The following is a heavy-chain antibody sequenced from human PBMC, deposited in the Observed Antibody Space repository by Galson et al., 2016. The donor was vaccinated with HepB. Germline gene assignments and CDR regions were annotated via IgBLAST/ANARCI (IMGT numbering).Heavy chain of an antibody. CDR3: VRESDYTNGLFDDA. D-gene: IGHD4-11*01. CDR1: GYSINSAYY. CDR2: LYHSGAA. V-gene: IGHV4-38-2*02. J-gene: IGHJ5*02. Sequence: SETLSLTCAVSGYSINSAYYWGWTRQAPGKGLEWIASLYHSGAAYYKSSVRGRATISLDTSKNQFSLSLSSVTAADTAVYYCVRESDYTNGLFDDAWGQGTLVTVSS.